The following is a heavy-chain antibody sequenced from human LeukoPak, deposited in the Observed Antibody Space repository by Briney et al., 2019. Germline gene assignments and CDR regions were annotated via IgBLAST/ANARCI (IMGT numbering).Heavy chain of an antibody. D-gene: IGHD5-18*01. J-gene: IGHJ4*02. Sequence: SVKVSRKASGGTFSSYAISWVRQAPGQGLEWMGGIIPIFGTANYAQKFQGRVTITADESTSTAYMELSSLRSEDTAVYYCASSRGYSYGTVDYWGQGTLVTVSS. CDR1: GGTFSSYA. CDR2: IIPIFGTA. V-gene: IGHV1-69*13. CDR3: ASSRGYSYGTVDY.